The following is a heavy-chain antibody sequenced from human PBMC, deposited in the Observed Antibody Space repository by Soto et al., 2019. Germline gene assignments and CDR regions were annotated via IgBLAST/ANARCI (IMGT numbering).Heavy chain of an antibody. CDR3: AGRIAVAGFNWYFDL. J-gene: IGHJ2*01. D-gene: IGHD6-19*01. Sequence: PSETLSLTCTVSGGSISSSIYYWGLIRQPPGKGLEWIGSIYYSGSTYYNPSLKSRVTISVDTSKNQFSLKLSSVTAADTAVYYCAGRIAVAGFNWYFDLWGRGTLVTVS. CDR1: GGSISSSIYY. CDR2: IYYSGST. V-gene: IGHV4-39*01.